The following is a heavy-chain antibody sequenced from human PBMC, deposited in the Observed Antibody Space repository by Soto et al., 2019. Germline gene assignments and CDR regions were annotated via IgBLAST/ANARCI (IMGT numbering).Heavy chain of an antibody. CDR1: GGSISSSNW. CDR2: IDHSGST. Sequence: SETLSLTCAVSGGSISSSNWWSWVRQPPGNGLEWIGEIDHSGSTNYDPCLRSRVTRSGDRSKKQCSLKLSSVTAADTAVYYCARDFGSGRYLGGEFDYWGQRTLVTVS. D-gene: IGHD1-26*01. J-gene: IGHJ4*02. CDR3: ARDFGSGRYLGGEFDY. V-gene: IGHV4-4*02.